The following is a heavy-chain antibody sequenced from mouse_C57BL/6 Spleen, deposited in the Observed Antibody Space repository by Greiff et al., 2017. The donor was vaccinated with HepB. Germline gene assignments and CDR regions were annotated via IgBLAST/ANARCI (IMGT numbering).Heavy chain of an antibody. V-gene: IGHV14-4*01. CDR2: IDPENGDT. D-gene: IGHD4-1*01. CDR3: TNWAAWFAY. CDR1: GFNIKDDY. J-gene: IGHJ3*01. Sequence: LQQSGAELVRPGASVKLSCTASGFNIKDDYMHWVKQRPEQGLEWIGWIDPENGDTEYASKFQGKATITADTSSNTAYLQLSSLTSEDTAVYYCTNWAAWFAYWGQGTLVTVSA.